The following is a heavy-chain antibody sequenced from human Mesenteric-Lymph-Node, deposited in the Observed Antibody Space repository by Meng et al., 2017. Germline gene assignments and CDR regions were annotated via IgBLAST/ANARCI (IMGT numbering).Heavy chain of an antibody. V-gene: IGHV4-34*12. CDR3: ARRPTGIDY. CDR2: IIHGGSP. D-gene: IGHD2-8*02. Sequence: QVQPQQWGAGLLEPLGTLSLPCAVNGGSLSGAYWNRIRQPPGKGVEWIGEIIHGGSPSYNPSLKSRVTISIDTSKNQLSLMLSSVTAADTAVYYCARRPTGIDYWGQGTLVTVSS. CDR1: GGSLSGAY. J-gene: IGHJ4*02.